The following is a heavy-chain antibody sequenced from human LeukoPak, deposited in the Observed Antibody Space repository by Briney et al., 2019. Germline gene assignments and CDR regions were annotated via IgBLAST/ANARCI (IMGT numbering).Heavy chain of an antibody. CDR1: GGSISSYY. J-gene: IGHJ4*02. Sequence: TETLSLTCTASGGSISSYYWSWIRLPPGKGLEWIGYIYYTGATYYNPSLKSRVTISLDTSKNQFSLKLSSVTAADAAVYYCARAGYSYGTGYYFDYWGQGALVTVSS. CDR3: ARAGYSYGTGYYFDY. D-gene: IGHD5-18*01. V-gene: IGHV4-59*01. CDR2: IYYTGAT.